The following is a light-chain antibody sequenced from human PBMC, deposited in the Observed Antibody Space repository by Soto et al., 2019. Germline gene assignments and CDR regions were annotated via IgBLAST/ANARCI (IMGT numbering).Light chain of an antibody. Sequence: EIVLTQSPGTLSLSPGERATLSCRASQGVAGSYLAWYQQKPGQAPRLLIYGASSRATAIPDRFSGSGSGTDFTLTISRLEPEDFAVYYCQQYGSSYTFGQGTKLEIK. CDR1: QGVAGSY. CDR2: GAS. J-gene: IGKJ2*01. V-gene: IGKV3-20*01. CDR3: QQYGSSYT.